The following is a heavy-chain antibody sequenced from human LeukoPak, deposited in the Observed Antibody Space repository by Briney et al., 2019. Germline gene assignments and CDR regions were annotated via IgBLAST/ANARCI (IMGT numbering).Heavy chain of an antibody. V-gene: IGHV3-48*03. J-gene: IGHJ4*02. CDR3: ARDQRYCSSSSCPWEPFDY. CDR1: RFTFSSYE. CDR2: ISSSGSTI. Sequence: GGSLRLSCAASRFTFSSYEMNWVRQAPGKGLEWVSYISSSGSTIYYADSVKGRFTISRDNAKNSLYLQMNSLRAEDTAVYYCARDQRYCSSSSCPWEPFDYWGQGTLVTVSS. D-gene: IGHD2-2*01.